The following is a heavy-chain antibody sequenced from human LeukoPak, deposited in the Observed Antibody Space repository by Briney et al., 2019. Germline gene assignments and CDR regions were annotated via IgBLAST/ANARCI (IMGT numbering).Heavy chain of an antibody. V-gene: IGHV3-48*03. D-gene: IGHD5-24*01. Sequence: GGSLRLSCVGSGLTFSGFEMNWVRQAPGKGLEWVSHIRGDGTTKSYADSVKGRFTISRDNAKDSLYLQMNSLRAEDTAIYYCARRFRDWGQGTLVTVSS. CDR2: IRGDGTTK. CDR1: GLTFSGFE. CDR3: ARRFRD. J-gene: IGHJ4*02.